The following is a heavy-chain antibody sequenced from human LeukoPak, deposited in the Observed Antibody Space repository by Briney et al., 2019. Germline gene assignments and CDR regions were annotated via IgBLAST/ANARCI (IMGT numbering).Heavy chain of an antibody. CDR1: GGSISSYY. D-gene: IGHD6-13*01. V-gene: IGHV4-4*07. J-gene: IGHJ2*01. CDR3: ARGLIPADSSSWYNRVWYFDL. Sequence: PSETLSLTCTVSGGSISSYYWSWIRQPAGKGLEWIGRIYTSGSTNYNPSLKSRVTMSVDTSKNQFSLKLSSVTAADTAVYYCARGLIPADSSSWYNRVWYFDLWGRGTLVTVSS. CDR2: IYTSGST.